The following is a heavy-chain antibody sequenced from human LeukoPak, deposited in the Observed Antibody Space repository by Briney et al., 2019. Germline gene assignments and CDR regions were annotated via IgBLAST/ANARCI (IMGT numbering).Heavy chain of an antibody. CDR2: IYSGGRT. CDR3: ARVASSIAALGGFYYMDV. J-gene: IGHJ6*03. D-gene: IGHD6-6*01. V-gene: IGHV3-66*02. Sequence: GSLRLSCAASGFTVSSNYVSGVRQAPGKGLGWVSVIYSGGRTYYADSVKGRFTISRDNSKTTLYLQMNSLRAEDTAVYYCARVASSIAALGGFYYMDVWGKGTTVTVSS. CDR1: GFTVSSNY.